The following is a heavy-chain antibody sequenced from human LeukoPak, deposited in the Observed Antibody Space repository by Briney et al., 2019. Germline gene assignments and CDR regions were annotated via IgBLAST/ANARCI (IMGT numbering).Heavy chain of an antibody. D-gene: IGHD3-10*01. CDR2: MNPNSGNT. CDR3: ARGLLWFGELLIGMDV. Sequence: ASVKVSCKASGYTFTSYDINWVRQATGQGLEWMRWMNPNSGNTGYAQKFQGRVTMTRNTSISTAYMELSSLRSEDTAVYYCARGLLWFGELLIGMDVWDQGTTVTVSS. V-gene: IGHV1-8*01. J-gene: IGHJ6*02. CDR1: GYTFTSYD.